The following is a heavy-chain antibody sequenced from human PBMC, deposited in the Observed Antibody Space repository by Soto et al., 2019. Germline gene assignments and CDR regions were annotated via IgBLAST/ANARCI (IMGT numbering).Heavy chain of an antibody. J-gene: IGHJ4*02. D-gene: IGHD2-2*02. CDR1: GYTFSNYG. CDR3: ARGLECSTSICYTLAY. Sequence: ASVKVSCKASGYTFSNYGISWVRQAPGQGLEWMGWISAKSGNTHYAQNLQARVTMTTDTSASTAFMELRSLTSDDTAVYYCARGLECSTSICYTLAYWGQGTLVTVSS. V-gene: IGHV1-18*04. CDR2: ISAKSGNT.